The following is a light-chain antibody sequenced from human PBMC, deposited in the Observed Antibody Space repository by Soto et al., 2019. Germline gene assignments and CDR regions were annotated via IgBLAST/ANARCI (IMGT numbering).Light chain of an antibody. CDR2: KAS. CDR1: QTISSW. CDR3: LQYETFSGT. V-gene: IGKV1-5*03. Sequence: DVKMNQSPATLSGSVGDRVTITCRASQTISSWLAWYQQKPGKAPKLLIYKASSLESGVPSRFSGSGSGTEFTLTISSLQPDDFATYYCLQYETFSGTFGPGTKVDIK. J-gene: IGKJ1*01.